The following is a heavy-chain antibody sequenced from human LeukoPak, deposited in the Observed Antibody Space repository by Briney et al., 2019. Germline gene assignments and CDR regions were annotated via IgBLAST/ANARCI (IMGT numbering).Heavy chain of an antibody. J-gene: IGHJ5*02. CDR3: ARGDLNYYDSSGYYP. Sequence: GASVKVSCKASGYTFTSYDINWVRQATGQGLEWMGWMNPNSGNTGYAQKFQGRVTMTRNTSISTAYVELSSLRSEDTAVYYCARGDLNYYDSSGYYPWGQGTLVTVSS. CDR1: GYTFTSYD. CDR2: MNPNSGNT. D-gene: IGHD3-22*01. V-gene: IGHV1-8*01.